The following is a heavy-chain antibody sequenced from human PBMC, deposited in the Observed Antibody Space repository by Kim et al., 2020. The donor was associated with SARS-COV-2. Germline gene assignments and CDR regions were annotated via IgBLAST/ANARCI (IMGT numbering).Heavy chain of an antibody. Sequence: LKSRVTISVDTSKNQFSLKMSSVTAADTAVYYCARGVRIQLWLRGWFDPWGQGTLVTVSS. D-gene: IGHD5-18*01. CDR3: ARGVRIQLWLRGWFDP. V-gene: IGHV4-34*01. J-gene: IGHJ5*02.